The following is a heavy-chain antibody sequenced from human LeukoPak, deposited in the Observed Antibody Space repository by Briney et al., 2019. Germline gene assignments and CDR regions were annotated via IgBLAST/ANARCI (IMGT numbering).Heavy chain of an antibody. CDR1: GGSFSGYY. V-gene: IGHV4-34*01. CDR2: INHSGST. CDR3: ARGSIAEY. Sequence: SETLSLTCAVYGGSFSGYYWSWIRQPPGKGLEWIGEINHSGSTNYNPSLKSRVTISVDTSKNQFSLKLSSVTAGDTAVYYCARGSIAEYWGQGTLVTVSS. D-gene: IGHD6-6*01. J-gene: IGHJ4*02.